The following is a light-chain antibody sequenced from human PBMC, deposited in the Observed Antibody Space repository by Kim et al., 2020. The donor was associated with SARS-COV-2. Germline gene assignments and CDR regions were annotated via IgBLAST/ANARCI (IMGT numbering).Light chain of an antibody. J-gene: IGLJ3*02. CDR1: NSNIGSNS. V-gene: IGLV1-47*01. Sequence: RVTISCSGSNSNIGSNSVCWYHHLPGPAPKLLIFGNNRRPSGVPDRFSGSRSGTSASLVISGLRSEDEGIYYCAAWDDNLGGLEVFGGGTQLTVL. CDR3: AAWDDNLGGLEV. CDR2: GNN.